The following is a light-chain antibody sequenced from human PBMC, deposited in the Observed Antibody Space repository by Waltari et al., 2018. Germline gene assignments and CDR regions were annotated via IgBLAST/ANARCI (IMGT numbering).Light chain of an antibody. CDR3: QQSYNTPRT. CDR2: AAS. V-gene: IGKV1-39*01. J-gene: IGKJ2*01. CDR1: QSISTY. Sequence: DIQMTQSPSSLSASVGDHVTITCRASQSISTYLNWYKQKPGKAPNLLIYAASTLQSEVPSRFSGSGSGTDFTLTISSLQSEDFATYYCQQSYNTPRTFGQGTKLEIK.